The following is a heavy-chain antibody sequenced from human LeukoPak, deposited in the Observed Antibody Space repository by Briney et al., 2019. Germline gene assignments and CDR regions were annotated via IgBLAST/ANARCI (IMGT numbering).Heavy chain of an antibody. CDR3: AREMEGDYCSGTFFDL. CDR1: GYSISSGYY. CDR2: ISDSGSTI. V-gene: IGHV3-11*01. Sequence: LSLTCTVSGYSISSGYYWGWIRPPPGKGLEWVSYISDSGSTIYYADYVKGRITISRYNVKNSLYLQMNGLRAEDTAVYYCAREMEGDYCSGTFFDLWGQGNMVTVSS. J-gene: IGHJ4*02. D-gene: IGHD3-10*01.